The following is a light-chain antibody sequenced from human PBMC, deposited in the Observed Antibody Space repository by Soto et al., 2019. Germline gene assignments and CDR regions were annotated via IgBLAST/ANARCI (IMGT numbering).Light chain of an antibody. V-gene: IGKV1-33*01. CDR1: QDINSF. CDR2: DAS. CDR3: QQYDDLPLT. Sequence: DIQMTQSPSSLSASVGDRVTITCQASQDINSFLNWYQQKPGKAPDLLIYDASNLETGVSSRFSGHGSGTDFTFTISSLQPEDIGTYFCQQYDDLPLTFGGGTTVEIK. J-gene: IGKJ4*01.